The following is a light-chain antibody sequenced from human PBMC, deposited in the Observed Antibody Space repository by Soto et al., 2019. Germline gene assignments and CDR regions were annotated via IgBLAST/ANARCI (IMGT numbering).Light chain of an antibody. CDR1: QDISNY. CDR3: QQYDNLPR. Sequence: DLQMTQSPSSLSASVGDRVTITCQASQDISNYLNWYQQKPGKAPKLLIYDASNLETGVPSRFSVSGSVTEFTFTISSLPPEDIETYYCQQYDNLPRFGPGTKVDIK. J-gene: IGKJ3*01. V-gene: IGKV1-33*01. CDR2: DAS.